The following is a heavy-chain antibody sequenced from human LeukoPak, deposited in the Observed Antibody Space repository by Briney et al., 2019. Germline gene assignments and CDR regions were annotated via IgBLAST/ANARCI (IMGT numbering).Heavy chain of an antibody. CDR3: ASSHGPEFSSSWYTFDY. D-gene: IGHD6-13*01. Sequence: PGGSLRLSCAASGFTFSDYYMSWIRQAPGKGLEWVSYISSSSSYTNYADSVKGRFTISRDNAKHSLYLQMNSLRAEDTAVYYCASSHGPEFSSSWYTFDYWGQGTLVTVSS. V-gene: IGHV3-11*06. CDR2: ISSSSSYT. CDR1: GFTFSDYY. J-gene: IGHJ4*02.